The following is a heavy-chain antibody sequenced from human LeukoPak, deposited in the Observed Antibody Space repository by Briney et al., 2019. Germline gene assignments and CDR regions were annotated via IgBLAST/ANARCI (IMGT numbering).Heavy chain of an antibody. D-gene: IGHD5-24*01. CDR3: VRGSGGDGYGYWGDY. V-gene: IGHV3-53*01. J-gene: IGHJ4*02. Sequence: GGSLRLSCAASGFTVSSSYMSWVRQAPGKGLEWVSVIYSGGSTYYADSVKGRFTISRDNSKNTLYLQMDNLRADDTAVYYCVRGSGGDGYGYWGDYWGQGTLVTVSP. CDR1: GFTVSSSY. CDR2: IYSGGST.